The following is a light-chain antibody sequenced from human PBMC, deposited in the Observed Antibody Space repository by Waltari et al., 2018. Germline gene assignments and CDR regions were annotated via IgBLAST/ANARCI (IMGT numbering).Light chain of an antibody. J-gene: IGLJ1*01. CDR1: SLRRYF. Sequence: SSELSQDPTVSVALGQAVNITCQGDSLRRYFVSWYQQKPGQAPVLVSYGQHKRPSGNPDRFSGSRSGITASLTIAGAEAADEADYYCYSRNSDDFTYVFGTGTKLTVL. CDR3: YSRNSDDFTYV. V-gene: IGLV3-19*01. CDR2: GQH.